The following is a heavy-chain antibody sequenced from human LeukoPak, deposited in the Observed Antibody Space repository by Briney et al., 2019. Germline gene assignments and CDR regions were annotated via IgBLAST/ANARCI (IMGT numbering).Heavy chain of an antibody. D-gene: IGHD3-10*01. CDR1: GFTFSSYG. V-gene: IGHV3-30*02. CDR3: AKCPWGGSGPFDY. J-gene: IGHJ4*02. Sequence: GGSLRLSCAASGFTFSSYGMHGVRQAPGKGLEWEAFIRYDGSNKYYADSVEGRFTISRDNSKNTLYLQMNSLRAEDTAVYYCAKCPWGGSGPFDYWGQGTLVTVSS. CDR2: IRYDGSNK.